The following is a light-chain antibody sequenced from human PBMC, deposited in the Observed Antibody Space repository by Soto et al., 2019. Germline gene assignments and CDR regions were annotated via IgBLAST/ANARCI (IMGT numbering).Light chain of an antibody. V-gene: IGKV1-5*03. Sequence: DIQMTQSPSTLSASVGDRLTITCRASQRINNSLAWYQKKPGRAPKLLNDKPSVLETVAPSRFSGTGSGTEFTRPINGLQPDDFATYYCQQYSSYSPITFGQGTRLEIK. CDR1: QRINNS. CDR3: QQYSSYSPIT. J-gene: IGKJ5*01. CDR2: KPS.